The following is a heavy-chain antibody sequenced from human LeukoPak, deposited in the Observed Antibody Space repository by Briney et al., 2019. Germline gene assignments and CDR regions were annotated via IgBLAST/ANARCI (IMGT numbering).Heavy chain of an antibody. Sequence: GGSLTLSCAASGFTFSSYEMNWVRQAPGKGLEWVSYIRSSGSTIYYADSVKGRFTLSRDNAKNSVYLQMNSLRAEDTAVYYCARTYYYDGSGRKVGGFDIWGQGTMVTVSS. CDR1: GFTFSSYE. J-gene: IGHJ3*02. CDR2: IRSSGSTI. CDR3: ARTYYYDGSGRKVGGFDI. D-gene: IGHD3-22*01. V-gene: IGHV3-48*03.